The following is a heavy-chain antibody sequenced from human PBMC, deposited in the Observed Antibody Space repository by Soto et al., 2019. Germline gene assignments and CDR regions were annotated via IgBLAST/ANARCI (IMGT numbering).Heavy chain of an antibody. D-gene: IGHD2-21*01. CDR1: GFTLSDYW. CDR2: ISVDGGDT. V-gene: IGHV3-74*01. Sequence: GGSLILSCAASGFTLSDYWMHWGLQVPGKGLLWVSRISVDGGDTTYADSVKGRFTISRDNAKNTLYLQMDTLRAEDTAIYYCVRAPEHRPIVYRGHGIPVTVSS. CDR3: VRAPEHRPIVY. J-gene: IGHJ4*01.